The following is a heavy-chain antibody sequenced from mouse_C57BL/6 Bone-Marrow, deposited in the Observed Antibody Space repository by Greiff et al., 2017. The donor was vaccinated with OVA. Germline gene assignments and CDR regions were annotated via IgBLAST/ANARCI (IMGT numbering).Heavy chain of an antibody. J-gene: IGHJ2*01. CDR3: ARDYYYGSSFVFDY. CDR1: GYSFTGYF. D-gene: IGHD1-1*01. CDR2: INPYNGDT. V-gene: IGHV1-20*01. Sequence: VQLKESGPELVKPGDSVKISCKASGYSFTGYFMNWVMQSHGKSLEWIGRINPYNGDTFYNQKFKGKATLTVDKSSSTAHMELRSLTSEDSAVYYCARDYYYGSSFVFDYWGQGTTLTVSS.